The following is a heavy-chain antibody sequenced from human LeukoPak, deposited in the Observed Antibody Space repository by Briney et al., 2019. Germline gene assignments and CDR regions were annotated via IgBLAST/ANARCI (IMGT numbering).Heavy chain of an antibody. CDR2: IIPILGIA. D-gene: IGHD4-17*01. Sequence: GASVKVSCKASGGTFSSYAISWVRQAPGQGLEWMGRIIPILGIANYAQKFQGRVTITADKSTSTAYMELSSLRSEDTAVYYCAAPGSRRGDLSPYYFDYWGQGTLVTVSS. CDR1: GGTFSSYA. V-gene: IGHV1-69*04. CDR3: AAPGSRRGDLSPYYFDY. J-gene: IGHJ4*02.